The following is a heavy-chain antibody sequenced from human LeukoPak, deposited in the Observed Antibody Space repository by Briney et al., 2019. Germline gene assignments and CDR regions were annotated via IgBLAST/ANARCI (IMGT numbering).Heavy chain of an antibody. CDR3: ATSDY. J-gene: IGHJ4*02. CDR2: INYSGAT. CDR1: GGSISGSTYH. V-gene: IGHV4-39*07. Sequence: PSETLSLTCTVSGGSISGSTYHWGWIRQPPGKGLEWIGSINYSGATYYNPSLESRVTISVDTSQNQFSLKVSPVTAADTAVYYCATSDYWGQGTLVTVSS.